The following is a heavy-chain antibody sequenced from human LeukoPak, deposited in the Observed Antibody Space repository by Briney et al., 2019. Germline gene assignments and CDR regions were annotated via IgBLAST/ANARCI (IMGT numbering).Heavy chain of an antibody. V-gene: IGHV4-59*01. D-gene: IGHD3-22*01. CDR2: IYYSGST. Sequence: SETLSLTCTVSGGSISSYYWSWIRQPPGKGLEWIGYIYYSGSTNYNPSLKSRVTISVDTSKNQFSLKLSSVTAADTAVYYCASADSSGYASFDYWDQGTLVTVSS. CDR3: ASADSSGYASFDY. J-gene: IGHJ4*02. CDR1: GGSISSYY.